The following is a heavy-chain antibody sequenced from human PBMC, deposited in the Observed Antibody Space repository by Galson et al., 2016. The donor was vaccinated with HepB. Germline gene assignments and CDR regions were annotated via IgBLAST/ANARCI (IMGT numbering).Heavy chain of an antibody. V-gene: IGHV3-30*03. Sequence: SLRLSCAASGFTFSSYGMHWVRQAPGKGLEWVAVISYDGSNKYYADSVKGGFTISRDNSKNTLYLQMNSLRAEDTAVYYCATPYYDFWSGYNPFDYWGQGTLVTVSS. J-gene: IGHJ4*02. CDR1: GFTFSSYG. CDR3: ATPYYDFWSGYNPFDY. CDR2: ISYDGSNK. D-gene: IGHD3-3*01.